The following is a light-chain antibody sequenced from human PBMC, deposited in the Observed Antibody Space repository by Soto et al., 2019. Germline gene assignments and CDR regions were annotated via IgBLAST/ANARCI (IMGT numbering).Light chain of an antibody. Sequence: QAVVTQEPSLTVSPGGTVTLTCASSTGAVTSAYYPNWFQQKPGQAPRALIYSIDNKHSWTPARFSGSLLGGKAALTLSGVQPEDEAEYYCLLYYSDAWVFGGGTQLTVL. CDR2: SID. CDR3: LLYYSDAWV. J-gene: IGLJ3*02. V-gene: IGLV7-43*01. CDR1: TGAVTSAYY.